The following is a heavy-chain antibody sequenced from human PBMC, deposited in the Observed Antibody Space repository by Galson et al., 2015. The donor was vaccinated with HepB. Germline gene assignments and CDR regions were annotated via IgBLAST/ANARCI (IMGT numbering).Heavy chain of an antibody. CDR2: IIPIFDTA. CDR3: ARQNPTSITARSLPQDYYYYGMDV. V-gene: IGHV1-69*13. CDR1: GGTFSSYA. D-gene: IGHD6-6*01. J-gene: IGHJ6*02. Sequence: SVKVSCKASGGTFSSYAISWVRQAPGQGLEWMGGIIPIFDTANYAQKFQGRVTITADESTSTAYMELSSLRSEDTAVYYCARQNPTSITARSLPQDYYYYGMDVWGQGTTVTVSS.